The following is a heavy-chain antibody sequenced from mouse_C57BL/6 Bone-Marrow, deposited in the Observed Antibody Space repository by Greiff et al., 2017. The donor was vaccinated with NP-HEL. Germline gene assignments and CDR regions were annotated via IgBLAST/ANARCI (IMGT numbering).Heavy chain of an antibody. CDR3: ARIMTTVVEAMDY. CDR2: INPNNGGT. V-gene: IGHV1-18*01. CDR1: GYTFTDYN. D-gene: IGHD1-1*01. J-gene: IGHJ4*01. Sequence: VQLKQSGPELVKPGASVKIPCKASGYTFTDYNMDWVKQSHGKSLEWIGDINPNNGGTIYNQKFKGKATLTVDKSSSTAYMELRSLTSEDTAVYYCARIMTTVVEAMDYWGQGTSVTVAS.